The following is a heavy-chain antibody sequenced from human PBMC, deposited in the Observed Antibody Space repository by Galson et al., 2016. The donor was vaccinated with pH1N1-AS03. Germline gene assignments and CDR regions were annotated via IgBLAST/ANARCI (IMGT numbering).Heavy chain of an antibody. CDR3: STEETFYYYHGMDV. V-gene: IGHV3-15*01. CDR1: GFIFSAYP. CDR2: IKSKSDGGTT. Sequence: SLRLSCAASGFIFSAYPMTWVRQAPGKGLEWVGRIKSKSDGGTTDYAAPLKARFTISREDSKNTLYLQMNSLKTEDTAVYYCSTEETFYYYHGMDVWGRGTTVTVSS. J-gene: IGHJ6*02.